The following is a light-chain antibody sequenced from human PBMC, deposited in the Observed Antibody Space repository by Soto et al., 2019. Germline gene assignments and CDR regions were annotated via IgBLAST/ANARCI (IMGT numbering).Light chain of an antibody. V-gene: IGLV2-14*01. J-gene: IGLJ2*01. Sequence: QSALTQPASVSGSPGQSITISCTGASRDIGSYKYVSWYQQKPGEVPKLILYEVINRPSGVSNRFSGSKSGNTASLTISGLQAEDEADYYCSSFTPTTSYVLFGGGTKVTVL. CDR3: SSFTPTTSYVL. CDR1: SRDIGSYKY. CDR2: EVI.